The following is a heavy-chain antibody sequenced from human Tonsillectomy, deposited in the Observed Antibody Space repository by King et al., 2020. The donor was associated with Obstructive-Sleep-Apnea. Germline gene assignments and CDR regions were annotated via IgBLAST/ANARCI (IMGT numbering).Heavy chain of an antibody. CDR3: ATTRGFGELLPFDY. Sequence: LQLQESGPGLVKPSQTLSLTCTVSGGSISSCGGVYWSWIRQHPGKGLEWIGHIYYIGSTYYNPSLKSRVTISVDTSKNHLSLRLISVMAADTAVYYCATTRGFGELLPFDYWGQGALVTVSS. J-gene: IGHJ4*02. V-gene: IGHV4-31*03. CDR2: IYYIGST. CDR1: GGSISSCGGVY. D-gene: IGHD3-10*01.